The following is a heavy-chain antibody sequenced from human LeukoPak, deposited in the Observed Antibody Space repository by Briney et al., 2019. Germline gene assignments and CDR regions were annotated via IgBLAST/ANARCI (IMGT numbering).Heavy chain of an antibody. CDR1: GGSISSYY. V-gene: IGHV4-59*08. D-gene: IGHD4-17*01. J-gene: IGHJ4*02. Sequence: PSETLSLTCTVSGGSISSYYWSWIRQPPGKGLEWIGYVYYSGSTNYNPSLKSRVTISVDTSKNQFSLKLSSVTAADTAVYYCARQNGDSTPDYWGQGTLVTVSP. CDR3: ARQNGDSTPDY. CDR2: VYYSGST.